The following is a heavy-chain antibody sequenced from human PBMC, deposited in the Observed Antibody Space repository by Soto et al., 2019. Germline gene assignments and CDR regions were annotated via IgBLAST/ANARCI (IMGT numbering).Heavy chain of an antibody. V-gene: IGHV3-73*02. CDR1: GFTFSGSA. CDR3: TRLPGTDGVNWFDP. CDR2: IRSKANSYAT. J-gene: IGHJ5*02. Sequence: EVQLVESGGGLVQPGGSLKLSCAASGFTFSGSAMHWVRQASGKGLEWVGRIRSKANSYATAYAASVKGRFTISRDDSKNTAYLQMNSLKTEDTAVYYCTRLPGTDGVNWFDPWGQGTLVTVSS. D-gene: IGHD1-1*01.